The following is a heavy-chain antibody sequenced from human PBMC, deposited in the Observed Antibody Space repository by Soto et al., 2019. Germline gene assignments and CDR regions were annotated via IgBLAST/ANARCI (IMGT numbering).Heavy chain of an antibody. CDR1: GGSISRYY. CDR3: ARHSTAMVANWFDP. Sequence: PSETLSLTGTVSGGSISRYYWSWIRQPPGKGLEWIGYIYYSGSTNYNPSLKSRVTISVDTSKNQFSLKLSSVTAADTAVYYCARHSTAMVANWFDPCGQGTLVTVS. D-gene: IGHD5-18*01. CDR2: IYYSGST. J-gene: IGHJ5*02. V-gene: IGHV4-59*08.